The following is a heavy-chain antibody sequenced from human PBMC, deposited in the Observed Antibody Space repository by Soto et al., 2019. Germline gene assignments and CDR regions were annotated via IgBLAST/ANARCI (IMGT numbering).Heavy chain of an antibody. Sequence: VQLVQSGAEVKKPGSSVKVSCKASGGTLSSYTFSWVRQAPGQGLVWMGRVIPNLGVTNYAKKFQGRFTIVVDTTTSTAYMELNSLRYEDTAVYDCARDKGYCSDTSCPDFDYWGQGTLVSVYS. CDR2: VIPNLGVT. V-gene: IGHV1-69*08. CDR3: ARDKGYCSDTSCPDFDY. J-gene: IGHJ4*02. D-gene: IGHD2-15*01. CDR1: GGTLSSYT.